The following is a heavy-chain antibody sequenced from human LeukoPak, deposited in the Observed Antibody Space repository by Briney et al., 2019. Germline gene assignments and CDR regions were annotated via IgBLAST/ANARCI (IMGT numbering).Heavy chain of an antibody. J-gene: IGHJ5*02. D-gene: IGHD6-6*01. CDR3: ARGLVNWFDP. CDR1: GQSLSGYY. Sequence: SSETLSLTCAVYGQSLSGYYWSWVRQPPGKGLEWLGEINHSGSTNYKPSLKSRVTISVDTSKNQFSLKLSSVTAADTAVYYCARGLVNWFDPWGQGTLVTVSS. V-gene: IGHV4-34*01. CDR2: INHSGST.